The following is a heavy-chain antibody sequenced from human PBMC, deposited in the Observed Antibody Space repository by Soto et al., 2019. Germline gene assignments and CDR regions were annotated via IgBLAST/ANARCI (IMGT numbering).Heavy chain of an antibody. CDR3: AKENCVATVTTCYYYYYGMDV. J-gene: IGHJ6*02. D-gene: IGHD4-17*01. CDR2: ISGSGGST. V-gene: IGHV3-23*01. Sequence: GGSLRLSCAASGFTFSSYAMSWVRQAPGKGLEWVSAISGSGGSTYYADSVKGRFTISRDNSKNTLYLQMNSLRAEDTAVYYCAKENCVATVTTCYYYYYGMDVWGQGTTVTVSS. CDR1: GFTFSSYA.